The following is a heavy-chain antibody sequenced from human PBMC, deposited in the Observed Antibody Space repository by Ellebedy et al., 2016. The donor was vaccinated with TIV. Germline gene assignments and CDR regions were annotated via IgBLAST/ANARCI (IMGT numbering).Heavy chain of an antibody. CDR3: ARGGGDRPHALDV. Sequence: MPSETLSLTCTVSGGSMISDDHYWSWVRQPPGKGLEWIGYIYYSGTTYYNPSLKHRLTLSVDKSKSQVSLKLTSVTAADTAVYYCARGGGDRPHALDVWGQGTKVTVSS. CDR1: GGSMISDDHY. D-gene: IGHD3-10*01. J-gene: IGHJ3*01. CDR2: IYYSGTT. V-gene: IGHV4-30-4*01.